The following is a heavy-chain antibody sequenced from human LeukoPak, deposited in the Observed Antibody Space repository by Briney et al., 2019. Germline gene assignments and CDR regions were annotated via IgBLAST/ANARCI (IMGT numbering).Heavy chain of an antibody. CDR3: AKHVAVLPAPRNYYFDY. CDR2: ITGNGDTT. D-gene: IGHD2-2*01. V-gene: IGHV3-23*01. J-gene: IGHJ4*02. Sequence: PGGSLRLSCEASGFTFSTYAMSWVRQAPGKELEWVSSITGNGDTTYYADSVKGRFTISRDNSKNTLFLHMNSLRAEDTAIFYCAKHVAVLPAPRNYYFDYWGQGTLVTVSS. CDR1: GFTFSTYA.